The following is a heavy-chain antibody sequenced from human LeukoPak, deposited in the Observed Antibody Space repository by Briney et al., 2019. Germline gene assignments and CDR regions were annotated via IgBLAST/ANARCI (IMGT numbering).Heavy chain of an antibody. D-gene: IGHD3-9*01. J-gene: IGHJ6*03. V-gene: IGHV1-8*01. CDR2: MNPNSGNT. Sequence: AASVKVSCKASGYTFTSYDINWVRQATGQGLEWMGWMNPNSGNTGYAQKFQGRVTMTRNTSISTAYMELSSLRSEDTAVYYCARGLLDILTGDYYYMDVWGKGTTVTISS. CDR1: GYTFTSYD. CDR3: ARGLLDILTGDYYYMDV.